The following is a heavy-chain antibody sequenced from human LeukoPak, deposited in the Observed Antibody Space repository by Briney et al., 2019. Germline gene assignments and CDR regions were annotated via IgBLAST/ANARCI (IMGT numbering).Heavy chain of an antibody. CDR1: GASFSGYY. D-gene: IGHD1-26*01. J-gene: IGHJ4*02. CDR3: ARVIVGATISPFDY. CDR2: INHSGST. V-gene: IGHV4-34*01. Sequence: SETLSLTCAVYGASFSGYYWSWIRQPPGKGLEWIGEINHSGSTNYNPSLKSRVTISVDTSKNQFSLKLSSVTAADTAVYYCARVIVGATISPFDYWGKGTLVTVSS.